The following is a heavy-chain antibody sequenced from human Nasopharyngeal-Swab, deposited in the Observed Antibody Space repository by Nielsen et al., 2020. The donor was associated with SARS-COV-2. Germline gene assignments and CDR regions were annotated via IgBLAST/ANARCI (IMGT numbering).Heavy chain of an antibody. CDR3: ARQPKVGATHYFDY. Sequence: SETLSPTCTVSGGSISSSSYYWGWIRQPPGKGLEWIGSIYYSGSTYYNPSLKSRVTISVDTSKNQFSLKLSSVTAADTAVYYCARQPKVGATHYFDYWGQGTLVTVSS. CDR1: GGSISSSSYY. CDR2: IYYSGST. V-gene: IGHV4-39*01. D-gene: IGHD1-26*01. J-gene: IGHJ4*02.